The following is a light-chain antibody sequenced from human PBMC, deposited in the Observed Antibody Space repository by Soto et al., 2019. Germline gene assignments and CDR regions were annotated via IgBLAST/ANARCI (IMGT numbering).Light chain of an antibody. J-gene: IGKJ3*01. CDR2: KAS. Sequence: LPTLSAALGGKMPIPCRPSQSISSWMYRYQQKPGKAPTLLIYKASSLESGVPSRFSGSGTGTELTLTISSLQHDDYATYYCHQHDYNTPFNFGPGTKVDI. CDR1: QSISSW. CDR3: HQHDYNTPFN. V-gene: IGKV1-5*03.